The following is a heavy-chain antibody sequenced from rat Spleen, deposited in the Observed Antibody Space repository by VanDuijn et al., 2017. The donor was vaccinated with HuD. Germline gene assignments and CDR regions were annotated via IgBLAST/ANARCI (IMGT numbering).Heavy chain of an antibody. CDR3: ATGPRILRLDWFAY. CDR1: GFTFNNYW. V-gene: IGHV5-31*01. Sequence: EVQLVESGGGLVQPGGSLKLSCVASGFTFNNYWMTWIRQAPGKGLEWVASITNASGRTYYPDSVKGRCTISRDNAKSTLYLQMDSLRSEDTATYYCATGPRILRLDWFAYWGQGTLVTVSS. D-gene: IGHD1-6*01. J-gene: IGHJ3*01. CDR2: ITNASGRT.